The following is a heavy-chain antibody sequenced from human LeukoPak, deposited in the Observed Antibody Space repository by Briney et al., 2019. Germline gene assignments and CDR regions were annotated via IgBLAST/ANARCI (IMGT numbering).Heavy chain of an antibody. J-gene: IGHJ6*03. CDR2: IYYSGTA. Sequence: SETLSLTCTVSGGSISSSSYYWGWIRQPPGKGLEWIGSIYYSGTAYYNRSLKSRVTISVDTSKNQFSLKLSSVTAADTAVYYCARVKRGYSLYYMDVWGKGTTVTVSS. D-gene: IGHD5-18*01. CDR3: ARVKRGYSLYYMDV. V-gene: IGHV4-39*07. CDR1: GGSISSSSYY.